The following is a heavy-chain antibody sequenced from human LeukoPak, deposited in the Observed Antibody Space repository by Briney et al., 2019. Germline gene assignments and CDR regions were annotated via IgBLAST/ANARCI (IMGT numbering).Heavy chain of an antibody. V-gene: IGHV3-23*01. CDR2: ICSGSGGTT. CDR3: AKNYESGRGGPYGMDV. CDR1: GFSLSYYA. D-gene: IGHD3-10*01. J-gene: IGHJ6*02. Sequence: PGGSLRLSCVASGFSLSYYAVRWVRQAPGKGLEWVSAICSGSGGTTIYADSVKGRFTISRDNSKNALYPQMSSLRDEDTAVYYCAKNYESGRGGPYGMDVWGQGATVTVSS.